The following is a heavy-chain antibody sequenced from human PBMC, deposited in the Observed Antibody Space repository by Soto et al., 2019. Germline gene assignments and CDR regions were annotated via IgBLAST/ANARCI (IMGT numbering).Heavy chain of an antibody. J-gene: IGHJ6*02. CDR3: AGLRGYYGSGRGYYYYGMDV. V-gene: IGHV4-39*01. CDR2: IYYSGST. Sequence: PSETLSLTCTVSGGSISSSSYYWGWIRQPPGKGLEWIGSIYYSGSTYYNPSLKSRVTISVDTSKNQFPLKLSSVTAADTAVYYCAGLRGYYGSGRGYYYYGMDVWGQGTTVTVSS. D-gene: IGHD3-10*01. CDR1: GGSISSSSYY.